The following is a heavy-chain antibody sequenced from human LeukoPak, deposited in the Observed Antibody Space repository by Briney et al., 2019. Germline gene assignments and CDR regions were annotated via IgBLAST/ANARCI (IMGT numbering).Heavy chain of an antibody. CDR2: ISGSGGST. CDR1: GFTFSSYA. Sequence: GGSLRLSCAASGFTFSSYAMSWVRQAPGKGLEWVSAISGSGGSTYYADSVKGRFTISRDNSKNTLYLQMNSLRAEDTAVYYCAKETVDSSGRYLYYYYYGMDVWGQGTTVTVSS. J-gene: IGHJ6*02. CDR3: AKETVDSSGRYLYYYYYGMDV. V-gene: IGHV3-23*01. D-gene: IGHD6-19*01.